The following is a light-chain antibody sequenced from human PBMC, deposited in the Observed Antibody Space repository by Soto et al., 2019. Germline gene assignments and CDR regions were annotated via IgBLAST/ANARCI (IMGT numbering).Light chain of an antibody. CDR1: SSNVGSNT. J-gene: IGLJ3*02. CDR3: ASWEDSLNGRV. CDR2: SDD. Sequence: QSVLTQPPSASGTPGQRVTISCSGSSSNVGSNTVSWYQQLPGTAPKVLIYSDDQRPSGVPDRFSGSRSGSSASLAISGLQSGDEADYYCASWEDSLNGRVIGGGTKVTVL. V-gene: IGLV1-44*01.